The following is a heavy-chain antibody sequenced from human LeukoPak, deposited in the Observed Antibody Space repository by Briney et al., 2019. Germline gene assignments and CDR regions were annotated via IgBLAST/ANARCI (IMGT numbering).Heavy chain of an antibody. V-gene: IGHV3-7*01. CDR2: IKQDGSEK. CDR1: GFTFSSYS. J-gene: IGHJ5*02. Sequence: GGSLRLSCAASGFTFSSYSMSWVRQAPGKGLEWVANIKQDGSEKYYVDSVKGRFTISRDNAKNSLYLQMNSLRAEDTAVYYCARDAFTIFGVVTPRGAWFDPWGQGTLVTVSS. CDR3: ARDAFTIFGVVTPRGAWFDP. D-gene: IGHD3-3*01.